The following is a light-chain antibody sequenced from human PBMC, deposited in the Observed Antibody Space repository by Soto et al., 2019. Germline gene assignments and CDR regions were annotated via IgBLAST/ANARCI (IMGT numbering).Light chain of an antibody. CDR1: SSDVGNYDY. Sequence: QSVLTQPASVSGSPGQSITISCTGTSSDVGNYDYVSWYQQHPGKVPKLMIYDVSNRPSGVSNRFSGSKSGNTASLTISGLQAEDEADYYCISFTTRATYVFGTGTTVTVL. CDR3: ISFTTRATYV. CDR2: DVS. J-gene: IGLJ1*01. V-gene: IGLV2-14*01.